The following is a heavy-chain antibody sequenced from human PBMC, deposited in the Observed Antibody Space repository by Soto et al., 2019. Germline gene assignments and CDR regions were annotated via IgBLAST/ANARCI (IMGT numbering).Heavy chain of an antibody. V-gene: IGHV3-30-3*01. D-gene: IGHD2-15*01. CDR3: ARGDREDILVVVGARPGEVGIEI. CDR1: GFTFRNYA. J-gene: IGHJ6*01. Sequence: ESGGGVVQPGGSMRLSCAASGFTFRNYALHWVRQAPGKCLECLAVIAYDGSNAFYRDSVKGRCTISRDNSKNTLYLHMNRLRSEDTGVYYWARGDREDILVVVGARPGEVGIEIWVQGTTVTVSS. CDR2: IAYDGSNA.